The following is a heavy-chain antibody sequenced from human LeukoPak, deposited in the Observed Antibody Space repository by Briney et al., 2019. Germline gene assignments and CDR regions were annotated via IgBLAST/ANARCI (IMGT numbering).Heavy chain of an antibody. CDR2: INPNSGDT. CDR3: ARDYCSSTSCLFDY. V-gene: IGHV1-2*06. J-gene: IGHJ4*02. CDR1: GYTFTGYH. Sequence: GASVKVSCKASGYTFTGYHMHWGRQAPGQGLEWMGRINPNSGDTNSAQNFQGRVTMTRDTSISTAYMELSRLRSDDTAVYYCARDYCSSTSCLFDYWGQGTLVTVSS. D-gene: IGHD2-2*01.